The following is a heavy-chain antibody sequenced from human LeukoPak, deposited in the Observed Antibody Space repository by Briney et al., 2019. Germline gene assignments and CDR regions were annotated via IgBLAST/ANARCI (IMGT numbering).Heavy chain of an antibody. CDR2: ISAYNGNT. CDR3: ARDSRIALAGTRAFDI. CDR1: GYTFTSYG. J-gene: IGHJ3*02. V-gene: IGHV1-18*01. D-gene: IGHD6-19*01. Sequence: ASVKVSCKASGYTFTSYGISWVRQAPGQVLVWVEWISAYNGNTNYAQKLQGRVTMTTDTSTSTAYMELRSLRSDDTAVYYCARDSRIALAGTRAFDIWGQGTMVTVSS.